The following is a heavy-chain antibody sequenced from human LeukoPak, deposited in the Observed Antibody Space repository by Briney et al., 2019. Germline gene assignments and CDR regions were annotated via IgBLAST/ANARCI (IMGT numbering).Heavy chain of an antibody. CDR2: INPYNGNT. CDR3: ARVSGSSISSRSLLC. D-gene: IGHD6-13*01. CDR1: GYTFTNYG. Sequence: ASVKVSCKASGYTFTNYGINWVRQAPGQGLEWMGQINPYNGNTNYPQRLQGRVTMTTDTSTSTSFMELRSLTSNDTAVYYCARVSGSSISSRSLLCWGQGTLVSV. V-gene: IGHV1-18*01. J-gene: IGHJ4*02.